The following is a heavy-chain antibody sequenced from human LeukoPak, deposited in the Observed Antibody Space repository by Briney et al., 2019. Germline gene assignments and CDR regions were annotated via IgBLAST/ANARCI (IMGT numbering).Heavy chain of an antibody. CDR2: ISYSGTT. CDR3: ASYRNEYSSSPGAFDI. V-gene: IGHV4-59*08. CDR1: GASFTNYY. J-gene: IGHJ3*02. Sequence: SETLSLTCTVSGASFTNYYWSWVRQPPGKGLEWFGYISYSGTTNYNPSLKSRVTMSIDTSKNQFSLKLSSVTAADTAVYYCASYRNEYSSSPGAFDIWGQGTMVTVSS. D-gene: IGHD6-6*01.